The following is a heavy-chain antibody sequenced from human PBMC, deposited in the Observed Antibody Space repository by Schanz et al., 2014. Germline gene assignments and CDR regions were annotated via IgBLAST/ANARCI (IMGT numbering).Heavy chain of an antibody. J-gene: IGHJ4*02. CDR3: ARDKGGYYPFDY. V-gene: IGHV3-7*01. CDR2: IKQDESER. D-gene: IGHD3-3*01. Sequence: DVQLVESGGGLVKPGGSLRLSCAASGFTFTNLGMHWVRRAPGKGLEWVANIKQDESERSYVDSVKGRFTISRDNAKNSLYLQMNSLRAEDTAVYYCARDKGGYYPFDYWGQGTLVTVSS. CDR1: GFTFTNLG.